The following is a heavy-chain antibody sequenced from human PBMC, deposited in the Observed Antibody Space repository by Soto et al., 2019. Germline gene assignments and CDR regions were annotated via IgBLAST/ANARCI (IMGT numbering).Heavy chain of an antibody. D-gene: IGHD6-13*01. CDR2: INPSGGST. Sequence: GASVKVSCKASGYTFTDFYMHWVRQAPGQGLEWMGRINPSGGSTNYAQKLQGRVTMTTDTSTSTAYMELRSLRSDDTAVYYCARAYFPGIAAAYYVDYWGQGTLVTVSS. V-gene: IGHV1-46*01. CDR3: ARAYFPGIAAAYYVDY. CDR1: GYTFTDFY. J-gene: IGHJ4*02.